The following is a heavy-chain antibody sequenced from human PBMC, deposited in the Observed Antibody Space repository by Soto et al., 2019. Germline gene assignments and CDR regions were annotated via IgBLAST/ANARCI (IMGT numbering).Heavy chain of an antibody. V-gene: IGHV4-30-4*01. CDR2: ISYSGST. CDR1: GGCISSGGYY. J-gene: IGHJ5*02. D-gene: IGHD6-13*01. CDR3: ARAKAPLYSSSWYWFDP. Sequence: PSETLSLTCTVSGGCISSGGYYWSWIRQHPGTGLEWIGHISYSGSTYYNTSLKSRVTISVDTSKNQFSLKLSSVTAADTAVYYCARAKAPLYSSSWYWFDPWGQGTLVTVSS.